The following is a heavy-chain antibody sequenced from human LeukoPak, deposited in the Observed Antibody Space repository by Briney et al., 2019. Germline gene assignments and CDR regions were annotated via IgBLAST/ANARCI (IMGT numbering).Heavy chain of an antibody. Sequence: PGGSLRPSCAASGFALSSYEMNWVRQAPGKGLKWVSYITSSGSTTYYADSVKGRFTISRDNAKNSLYLQMNSLRVEDTAVYYCARDPSGRGYGDAWGQGTLVTVSS. D-gene: IGHD5-12*01. J-gene: IGHJ5*02. V-gene: IGHV3-48*03. CDR2: ITSSGSTT. CDR1: GFALSSYE. CDR3: ARDPSGRGYGDA.